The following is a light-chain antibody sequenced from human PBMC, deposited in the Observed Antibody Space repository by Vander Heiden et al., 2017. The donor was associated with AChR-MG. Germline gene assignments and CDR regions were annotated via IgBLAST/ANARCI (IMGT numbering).Light chain of an antibody. J-gene: IGKJ2*01. V-gene: IGKV3-11*01. CDR3: QRRGT. Sequence: DIVLTQSPATLSLSPGERATLSCRASQSVSSYLAWYQQKPGQAPRLLIYDASNRATGILARFSGSGSGTDFTLTISSLEPEDFADYYRQRRGTFGPGTKLEI. CDR2: DAS. CDR1: QSVSSY.